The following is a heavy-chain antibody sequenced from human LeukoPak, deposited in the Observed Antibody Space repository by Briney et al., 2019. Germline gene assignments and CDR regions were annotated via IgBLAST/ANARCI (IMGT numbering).Heavy chain of an antibody. V-gene: IGHV4-39*01. CDR1: GGSMSTITPF. CDR3: ARHGSTDYFDF. Sequence: PSETLSLTCALSGGSMSTITPFWGWIRQPPGKGLEWIGRIHYSGSTFYNPSLKSRVTMSIDTSKNQFSLRLTSVTAADTAIYYCARHGSTDYFDFWGQGNLVTVSS. D-gene: IGHD1-14*01. CDR2: IHYSGST. J-gene: IGHJ4*02.